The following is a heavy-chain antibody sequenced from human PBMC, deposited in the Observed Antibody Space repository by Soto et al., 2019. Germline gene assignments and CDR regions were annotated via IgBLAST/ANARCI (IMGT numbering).Heavy chain of an antibody. J-gene: IGHJ4*02. D-gene: IGHD3-3*01. Sequence: ASVKVSCKASGYTFTSYDINWVRRATGQGLEWMGWMKPNSGNPGYAQKFQGRVTMTRNTSISTAYMELNSLRSEDTAVYYFARGPDYDFWSGYYRSIGVPNFDYWGQGTLVTVSS. CDR2: MKPNSGNP. CDR3: ARGPDYDFWSGYYRSIGVPNFDY. V-gene: IGHV1-8*02. CDR1: GYTFTSYD.